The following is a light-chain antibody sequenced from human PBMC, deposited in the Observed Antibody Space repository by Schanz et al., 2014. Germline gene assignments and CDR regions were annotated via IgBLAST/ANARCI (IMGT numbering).Light chain of an antibody. CDR3: SSHTGSTARVV. Sequence: QSALTQPASVSGSPGQSITISCTGTSSDIGGYDYVSWYQQHPNKPPKLIIYDVSSRPSGVSNRFSGSKSGNTASLTISGLHAADDDDYHCSSHTGSTARVVFGGGTKLTVL. CDR2: DVS. J-gene: IGLJ2*01. V-gene: IGLV2-14*01. CDR1: SSDIGGYDY.